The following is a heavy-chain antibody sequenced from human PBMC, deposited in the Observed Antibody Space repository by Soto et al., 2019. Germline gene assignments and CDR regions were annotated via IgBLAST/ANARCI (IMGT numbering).Heavy chain of an antibody. CDR2: INAGNGNT. CDR1: GYTFTSYA. D-gene: IGHD2-15*01. J-gene: IGHJ3*02. CDR3: ARWACCSRYCSGGSCFGDAFDI. Sequence: GASVKVSCKASGYTFTSYAMHWVRQAPGQRLEWMGWINAGNGNTKYAQKFQGRVTITRDKSTSTAYMELSSLRSEDTAVYYCARWACCSRYCSGGSCFGDAFDIWGQGTMVTVSS. V-gene: IGHV1-3*01.